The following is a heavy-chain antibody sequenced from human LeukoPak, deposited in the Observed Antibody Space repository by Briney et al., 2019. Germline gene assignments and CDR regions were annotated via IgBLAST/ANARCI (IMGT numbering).Heavy chain of an antibody. V-gene: IGHV1-2*02. CDR3: GTVRGILSYFDL. J-gene: IGHJ2*01. D-gene: IGHD3-16*01. CDR2: INLNTGGV. CDR1: GDSFSDSY. Sequence: ASVKVSCKASGDSFSDSYIHWVRQAPGQGPEWMGWINLNTGGVNYAQKFDGRFSMTRDTPINTAFMELSGLRFDDTAVYYCGTVRGILSYFDLWGRGTLVTVSS.